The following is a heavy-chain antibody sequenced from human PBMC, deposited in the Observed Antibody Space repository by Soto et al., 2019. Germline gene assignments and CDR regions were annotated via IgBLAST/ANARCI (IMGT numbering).Heavy chain of an antibody. V-gene: IGHV3-11*06. J-gene: IGHJ4*02. CDR2: ISSSSSYT. CDR1: GFTFSDYY. D-gene: IGHD4-17*01. CDR3: AGATVSSPTRFDY. Sequence: PGGSLRLSCAASGFTFSDYYMSWIRQAPGKGLEWVSYISSSSSYTNYADSVKGRFTISRDNAKNSLYLQMNSLRAEDTAVYYCAGATVSSPTRFDYWGQGTLVTVSS.